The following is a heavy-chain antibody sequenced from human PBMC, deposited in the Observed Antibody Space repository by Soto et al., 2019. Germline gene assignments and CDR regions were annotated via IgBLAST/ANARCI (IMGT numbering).Heavy chain of an antibody. Sequence: QVQLVESGGGVVQPGRSLRLSCAASGFTFSSYGMHWVRQAPGKGLEWVAVISYDGSNKYYADSVKSRFTISRDNSKSTLYLQMNSLRAEDTAGYYLAKGPAIVLVPAAMNYYYGMDVWGQGTTVTVSS. J-gene: IGHJ6*02. CDR3: AKGPAIVLVPAAMNYYYGMDV. V-gene: IGHV3-30*18. D-gene: IGHD2-2*01. CDR2: ISYDGSNK. CDR1: GFTFSSYG.